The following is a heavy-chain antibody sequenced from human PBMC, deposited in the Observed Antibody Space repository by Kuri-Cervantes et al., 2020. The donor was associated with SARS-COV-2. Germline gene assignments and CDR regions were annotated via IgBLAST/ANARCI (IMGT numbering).Heavy chain of an antibody. CDR2: IYSGGST. V-gene: IGHV3-53*05. J-gene: IGHJ4*02. Sequence: GESLKISCAASGFTVSSNYMSWVRQAPGKGLEWVSVIYSGGSTSYADSVKGRFTISRDNSKSTLYLEMNSLRDEDTGVYYCAKETGAAGSSWMSYFDNWGLGTQVTVSS. D-gene: IGHD6-13*01. CDR3: AKETGAAGSSWMSYFDN. CDR1: GFTVSSNY.